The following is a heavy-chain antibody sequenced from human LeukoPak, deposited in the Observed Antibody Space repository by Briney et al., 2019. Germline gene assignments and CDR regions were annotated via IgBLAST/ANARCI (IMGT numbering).Heavy chain of an antibody. V-gene: IGHV3-30-3*01. CDR2: ISYDGSNK. CDR1: VFAFSSYA. Sequence: GRSVTLSCAASVFAFSSYAIYWVRQAPGKGLEWVVVISYDGSNKYYADSVKGRFTISRDNSKNTLYLQMNSLRDEDTAVYYCARAYYDSSGFPPWGQGTLVTVSS. D-gene: IGHD3-22*01. CDR3: ARAYYDSSGFPP. J-gene: IGHJ5*02.